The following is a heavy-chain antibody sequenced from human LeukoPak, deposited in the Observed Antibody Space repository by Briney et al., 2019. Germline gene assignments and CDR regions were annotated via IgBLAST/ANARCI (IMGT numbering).Heavy chain of an antibody. J-gene: IGHJ6*02. V-gene: IGHV3-53*01. CDR3: ARSLGYCSSTSCPEDYYGMDV. D-gene: IGHD2-2*01. Sequence: GGSLRLSCAASGFTVSSNYMSWVRQAPGKGLEWVSVIYSGGSTNYADSVKGRFTISRDNSKNTLYLQMNSLRAEDTAVYYCARSLGYCSSTSCPEDYYGMDVWGQGTTVTVSS. CDR1: GFTVSSNY. CDR2: IYSGGST.